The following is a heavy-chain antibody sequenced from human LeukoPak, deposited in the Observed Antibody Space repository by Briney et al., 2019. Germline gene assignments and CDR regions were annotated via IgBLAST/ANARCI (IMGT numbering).Heavy chain of an antibody. D-gene: IGHD3-3*01. CDR3: ARDPSNTSGYYVYHDY. CDR1: GYTFNKYG. J-gene: IGHJ4*02. CDR2: ISRYNGDT. V-gene: IGHV1-18*01. Sequence: ASVKVSFKASGYTFNKYGISWVRQAPGQGLEWMGWISRYNGDTRYAQKFQGRVTMTTDTPTSTVHMELRSLRSDDTAVYYCARDPSNTSGYYVYHDYWGQGALVTVSS.